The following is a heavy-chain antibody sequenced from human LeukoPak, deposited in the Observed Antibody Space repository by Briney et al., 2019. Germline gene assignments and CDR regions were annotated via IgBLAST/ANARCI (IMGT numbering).Heavy chain of an antibody. Sequence: GGSLRLSCAASGFTFSSYSMNWVRQAPGKGLEWVSSISSSSSYIYYADSVKGRFTISRDNAKNSLYLQMNSLRAEDTAVYYCARDRGKDTAMVTAPFLHYWGQGTLVTVSS. CDR1: GFTFSSYS. V-gene: IGHV3-21*01. CDR3: ARDRGKDTAMVTAPFLHY. D-gene: IGHD5-18*01. J-gene: IGHJ4*02. CDR2: ISSSSSYI.